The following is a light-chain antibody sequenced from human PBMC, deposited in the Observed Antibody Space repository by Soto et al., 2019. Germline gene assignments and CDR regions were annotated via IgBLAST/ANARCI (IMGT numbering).Light chain of an antibody. CDR3: QHYSTWIWK. J-gene: IGKJ1*01. Sequence: EIAMTQSPATLSVSPGERATLSCRASQSVDSKLAWYQQKPGQGPRLLIYGASSRATGIPPSFSGSGSGTEFTVAISSLLSEDFAVSYYQHYSTWIWKFGQGTKVDIK. CDR2: GAS. V-gene: IGKV3-15*01. CDR1: QSVDSK.